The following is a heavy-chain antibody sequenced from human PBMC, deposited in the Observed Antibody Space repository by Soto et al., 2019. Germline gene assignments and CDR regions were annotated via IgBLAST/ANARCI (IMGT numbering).Heavy chain of an antibody. CDR1: GLTIRDHF. J-gene: IGHJ1*01. V-gene: IGHV3-30*03. CDR3: ARDRMPWQYYYDSGGQY. D-gene: IGHD3-22*01. CDR2: ISYDGSNK. Sequence: GGPNRHSNTSAGLTIRDHFMHRIRQAQGKGLEWVAVISYDGSNKYYADSVKGRFTISRDNSKNTLYLQMNSLRAEDTAVYFCARDRMPWQYYYDSGGQY.